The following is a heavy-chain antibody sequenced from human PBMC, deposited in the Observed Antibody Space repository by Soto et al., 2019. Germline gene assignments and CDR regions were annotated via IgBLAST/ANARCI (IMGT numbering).Heavy chain of an antibody. D-gene: IGHD3-16*01. J-gene: IGHJ6*02. CDR3: ARAAGDYCYYYGMDV. Sequence: QVQLVQSGAEVKKPGSSVKVSCKASVGTFSSYAISWVRQAPGQGLEWMGGIIPIFGTANYAQTFQGRVTITAAEYTSTAYMELSSLRSEDKAVYYCARAAGDYCYYYGMDVWGQGTTVTVSS. V-gene: IGHV1-69*01. CDR1: VGTFSSYA. CDR2: IIPIFGTA.